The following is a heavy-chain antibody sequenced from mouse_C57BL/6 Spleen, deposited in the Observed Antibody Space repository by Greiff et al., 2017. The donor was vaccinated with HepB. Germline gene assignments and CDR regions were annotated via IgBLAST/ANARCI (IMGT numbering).Heavy chain of an antibody. V-gene: IGHV5-12*01. Sequence: DVKLVESGGGLVQPGGSLKLSCAASGFTFSDYYMYWVRQTPEKRLEWVAYISNGGGSTYYPDTVKGRFTISRDNAKNTLYLQMSRLKSEDTAMYYCARQNYGSSPAWFAYWGQGTLVTVSA. CDR1: GFTFSDYY. J-gene: IGHJ3*01. CDR2: ISNGGGST. D-gene: IGHD1-1*01. CDR3: ARQNYGSSPAWFAY.